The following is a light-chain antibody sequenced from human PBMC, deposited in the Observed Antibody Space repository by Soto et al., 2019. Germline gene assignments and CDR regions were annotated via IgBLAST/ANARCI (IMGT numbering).Light chain of an antibody. V-gene: IGKV3-20*01. CDR2: GAS. Sequence: IVMSQSPGTLSLSPGERATLSCRASHSVSSSYLAWYQQKPGQAPRLLIYGASSRATGIPDRFSGSGSGTDFTLTISRLEPEDFAVYYCQQYGSSRTFGQGTKVDIK. J-gene: IGKJ1*01. CDR3: QQYGSSRT. CDR1: HSVSSSY.